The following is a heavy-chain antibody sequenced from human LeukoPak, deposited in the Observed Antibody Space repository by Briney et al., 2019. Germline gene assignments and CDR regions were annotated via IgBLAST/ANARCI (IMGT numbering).Heavy chain of an antibody. CDR1: GGSISSYY. Sequence: PSETLSLTCTVSGGSISSYYWSWIRQPPGKGLEWIGYIYYSGSTNYNPSLKSRVTISVDTSKNQFSLKLSSVTAADTAVYYCASFGYSSSWYRTWGQGTLVTVSS. CDR2: IYYSGST. CDR3: ASFGYSSSWYRT. V-gene: IGHV4-59*01. J-gene: IGHJ5*02. D-gene: IGHD6-13*01.